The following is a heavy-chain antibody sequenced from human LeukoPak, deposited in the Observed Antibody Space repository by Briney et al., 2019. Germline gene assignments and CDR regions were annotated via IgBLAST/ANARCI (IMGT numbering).Heavy chain of an antibody. CDR2: INHSGST. CDR3: ARGGSSGYYYYFDY. J-gene: IGHJ4*02. D-gene: IGHD3-22*01. CDR1: GGSLRDYF. V-gene: IGHV4-34*01. Sequence: KPSETLSLTCGVSGGSLRDYFWNWIRQPPGKGLEWIGEINHSGSTNYNPSLKSRVTISVDTSKNQFSLKLSSVTAADTAVYYCARGGSSGYYYYFDYWGQGTLVTVSS.